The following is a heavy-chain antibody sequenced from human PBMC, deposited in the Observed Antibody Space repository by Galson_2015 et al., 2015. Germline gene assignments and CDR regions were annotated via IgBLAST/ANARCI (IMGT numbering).Heavy chain of an antibody. D-gene: IGHD2/OR15-2a*01. V-gene: IGHV7-4-1*02. CDR3: ARCRVPGTFSPSDF. J-gene: IGHJ4*02. CDR2: INTNTGNP. Sequence: SVKVSCKASGYSFTSYAVNRVRRVPGHGLEWMGWINTNTGNPRYAQAFTGRFVFSLDTSVSTAYLEIRSLRTEDTAVNYCARCRVPGTFSPSDFWGQATLVTVSS. CDR1: GYSFTSYA.